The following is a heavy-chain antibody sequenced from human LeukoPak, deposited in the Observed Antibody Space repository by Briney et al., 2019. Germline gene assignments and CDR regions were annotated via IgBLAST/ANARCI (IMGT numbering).Heavy chain of an antibody. J-gene: IGHJ4*02. Sequence: ASVKVSCKVSGYTLTELSMHWVRQAPGKGLEWMGGFDPEDGETIYAQKFQGRVTMTEDTSTDTAYMELSSLRSEDTAVYYCATGPLFGELFRDFDYWGQGTLVTVSS. CDR2: FDPEDGET. CDR1: GYTLTELS. V-gene: IGHV1-24*01. D-gene: IGHD3-10*02. CDR3: ATGPLFGELFRDFDY.